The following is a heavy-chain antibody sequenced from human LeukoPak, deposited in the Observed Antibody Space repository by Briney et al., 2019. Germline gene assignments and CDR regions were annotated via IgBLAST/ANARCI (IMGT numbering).Heavy chain of an antibody. CDR3: AREGCSSTSCYLGWFDP. CDR2: IYYSGST. J-gene: IGHJ5*02. D-gene: IGHD2-2*01. CDR1: GGSISSSSYY. Sequence: PSETLSLTCTVSGGSISSSSYYWGWIRQPPGKGLEWIGSIYYSGSTYYNPSLKSRVTISVDTSKNQFSLKLSSVTAADTAVYYCAREGCSSTSCYLGWFDPWGQGTLVTVSS. V-gene: IGHV4-39*07.